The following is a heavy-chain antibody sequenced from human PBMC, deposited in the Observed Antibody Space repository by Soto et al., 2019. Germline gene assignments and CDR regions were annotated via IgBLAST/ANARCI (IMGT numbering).Heavy chain of an antibody. CDR1: GGSISSFY. CDR3: AREGSSQSYFDP. V-gene: IGHV4-59*01. CDR2: IYYSGNT. D-gene: IGHD2-2*01. Sequence: ETLSLTCTVSGGSISSFYWDWIRQPPGKGLEWIGYIYYSGNTKYNPSLESRVTISVDTSKNQFSLKLSSVTAADTAVYYCAREGSSQSYFDPWGQGTLVTVSS. J-gene: IGHJ5*02.